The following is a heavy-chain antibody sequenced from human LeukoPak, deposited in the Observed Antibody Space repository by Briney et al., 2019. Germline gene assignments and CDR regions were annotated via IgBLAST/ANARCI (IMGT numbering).Heavy chain of an antibody. CDR2: IYPGDSDT. Sequence: GESLKISCQGSGFRFDIYWIGWVRQIPGKGLEWMGNIYPGDSDTRFSPSFQGQATMSVDRSSGTAYLQWGSLKASDTAMYYCAKRQGGQNWYFDLWGRGTAVTVSS. V-gene: IGHV5-51*01. D-gene: IGHD3-16*01. CDR1: GFRFDIYW. J-gene: IGHJ2*01. CDR3: AKRQGGQNWYFDL.